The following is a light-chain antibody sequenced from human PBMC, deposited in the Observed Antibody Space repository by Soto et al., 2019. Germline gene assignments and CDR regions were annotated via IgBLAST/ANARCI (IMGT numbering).Light chain of an antibody. J-gene: IGKJ1*01. CDR2: GAS. V-gene: IGKV3-15*01. CDR1: QSVTDF. Sequence: EIVLTQSPVRLSLSPGERATLSCRASQSVTDFLAWYQQKPAQAPRLLIYGASTRATGIPARFSGSGSATEFTLTISSLQSEDFAVYYCQQYNNWPPKTFGQGTKVDIK. CDR3: QQYNNWPPKT.